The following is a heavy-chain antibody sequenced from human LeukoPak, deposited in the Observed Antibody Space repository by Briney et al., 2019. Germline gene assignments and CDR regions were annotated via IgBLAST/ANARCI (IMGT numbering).Heavy chain of an antibody. CDR2: ISYDGSNK. Sequence: GGSLRLSCAASGFTFSSYAMHWVRQAPGKGLEWVAVISYDGSNKYYADSVKGRFTISRDNSKNTLYLQMNSLRAEDTAVYYCARPVPYCYDSSGYLRGYFDYWGQGTLVTVSS. D-gene: IGHD3-22*01. CDR1: GFTFSSYA. CDR3: ARPVPYCYDSSGYLRGYFDY. J-gene: IGHJ4*02. V-gene: IGHV3-30-3*01.